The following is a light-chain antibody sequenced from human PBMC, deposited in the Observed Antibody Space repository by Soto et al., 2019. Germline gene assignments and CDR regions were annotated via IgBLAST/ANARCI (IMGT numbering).Light chain of an antibody. J-gene: IGKJ4*01. CDR2: GAS. CDR3: QQYNNWPLT. Sequence: EIVLTQSPGTLSLSPGERATLSCRASQSVSSNLAWYQQKPGQAPRLLIYGASTRATGIPARFSGSGYGTEFTLTISSLQSEDFAAYYCQQYNNWPLTFGGGTKVDI. CDR1: QSVSSN. V-gene: IGKV3-15*01.